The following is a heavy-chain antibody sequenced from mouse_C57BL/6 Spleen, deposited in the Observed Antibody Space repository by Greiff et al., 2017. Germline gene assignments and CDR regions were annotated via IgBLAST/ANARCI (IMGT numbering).Heavy chain of an antibody. J-gene: IGHJ3*01. CDR3: GRIGAYDYDSWFAY. CDR2: IYPGDGDT. Sequence: QVQLQQSGAELVKPGASVKISCKASGYAFSSYWMNWVKQRPGKGLEWIGQIYPGDGDTNYNGKFKGKDTLTADKSSSTAYMQLSSLTSEDSAVYFCGRIGAYDYDSWFAYWGQGTLVTVSA. V-gene: IGHV1-80*01. CDR1: GYAFSSYW. D-gene: IGHD2-4*01.